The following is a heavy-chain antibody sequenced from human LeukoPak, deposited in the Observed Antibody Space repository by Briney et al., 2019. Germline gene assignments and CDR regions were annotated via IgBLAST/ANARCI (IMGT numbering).Heavy chain of an antibody. CDR2: IYYSGST. CDR1: GGFINSYS. V-gene: IGHV4-59*01. J-gene: IGHJ6*03. D-gene: IGHD2-2*01. CDR3: ARGGCSSTSCYVDYYYYMDV. Sequence: SETLSLTCTVSGGFINSYSWNWIRQPPGKGLEWIGYIYYSGSTNYNPSLKSRVTISVDTSKNQFSLKLSSVTAADTAVYYCARGGCSSTSCYVDYYYYMDVWGKGTTVTVSS.